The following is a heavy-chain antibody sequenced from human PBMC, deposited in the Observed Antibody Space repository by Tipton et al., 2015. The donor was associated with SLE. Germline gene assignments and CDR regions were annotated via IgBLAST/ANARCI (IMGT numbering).Heavy chain of an antibody. CDR3: ARGASISIAAPAFSEC. D-gene: IGHD6-6*01. Sequence: SLRLSCAASGFTVSSNYMSWVRQAPGKGLEWVSVIYSGGSTYYADSVKGRFTISRDNSKNTLYLQMNSLRAEDTTVYYCARGASISIAAPAFSECWGKGTLVTVSS. V-gene: IGHV3-66*02. CDR1: GFTVSSNY. CDR2: IYSGGST. J-gene: IGHJ4*02.